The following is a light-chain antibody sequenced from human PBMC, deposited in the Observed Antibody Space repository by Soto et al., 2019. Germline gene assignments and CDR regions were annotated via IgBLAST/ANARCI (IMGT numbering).Light chain of an antibody. CDR2: KAS. CDR1: QTISTW. Sequence: DIQMTQSPSTLSVSVGDRVTITCRANQTISTWLAWYQQKPGKSPKLLIYKASSLESGVPSRFSCSGSGTEFTLTISGLQPDDFATYYCQHYITYSPLTFGGATKVELK. CDR3: QHYITYSPLT. V-gene: IGKV1-5*03. J-gene: IGKJ4*01.